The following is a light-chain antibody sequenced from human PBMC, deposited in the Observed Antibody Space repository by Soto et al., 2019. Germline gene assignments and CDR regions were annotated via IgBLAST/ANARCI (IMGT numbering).Light chain of an antibody. CDR3: QQHSHWPPWT. J-gene: IGKJ1*01. CDR2: GAS. Sequence: EIVMTQSPATLSLSPGERATLSCRAGQSVSSDLAWYQQKPGQAPRLLIYGASTRASGIPDRFSGSGSGTDFTLTISSLEPEDFAVYYCQQHSHWPPWTFGQGTRVEIQ. CDR1: QSVSSD. V-gene: IGKV3-15*01.